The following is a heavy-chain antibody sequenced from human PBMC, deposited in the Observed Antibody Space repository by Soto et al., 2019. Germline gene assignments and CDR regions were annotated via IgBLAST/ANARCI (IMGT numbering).Heavy chain of an antibody. CDR2: IYHSGST. V-gene: IGHV4-4*02. Sequence: SETLSLTCAVSGGSISSSNWWSWVRQPPGKGLEWIGEIYHSGSTNYNPSLMGRVTMSVDMSKNHVFLELTSVTAADTAMYYCARYCSNLDCHYLYYFDSWGQGTQVTVSS. CDR1: GGSISSSNW. J-gene: IGHJ4*02. CDR3: ARYCSNLDCHYLYYFDS. D-gene: IGHD2-2*01.